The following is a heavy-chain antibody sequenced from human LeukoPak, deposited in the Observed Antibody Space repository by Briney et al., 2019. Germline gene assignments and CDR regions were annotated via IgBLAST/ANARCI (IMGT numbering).Heavy chain of an antibody. J-gene: IGHJ4*02. Sequence: GASVKVSCKASGYTFTSYGISWVRQAPGQGLEWMGWISAYNGNTNYAQKLQGRVTMTTDTSTSTAYMELRSLRSDDTAVYYCARHAWHPERRGEPFDYWGQGTLVTVSS. D-gene: IGHD1-1*01. CDR2: ISAYNGNT. CDR1: GYTFTSYG. CDR3: ARHAWHPERRGEPFDY. V-gene: IGHV1-18*01.